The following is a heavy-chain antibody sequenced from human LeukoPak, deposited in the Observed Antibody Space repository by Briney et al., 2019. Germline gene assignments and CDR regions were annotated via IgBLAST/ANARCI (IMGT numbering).Heavy chain of an antibody. J-gene: IGHJ4*02. CDR3: ARAADDYFFDY. CDR2: IGGTGTST. Sequence: PGGSLRLSRAVSGFTFSSYAMSWVRRAPGKGLEWVSGIGGTGTSTYYADSVKGRFTISRDNSKNTLYLQMNSLRAEDTALYYCARAADDYFFDYWGQGTLVTVSS. D-gene: IGHD2-21*02. V-gene: IGHV3-23*01. CDR1: GFTFSSYA.